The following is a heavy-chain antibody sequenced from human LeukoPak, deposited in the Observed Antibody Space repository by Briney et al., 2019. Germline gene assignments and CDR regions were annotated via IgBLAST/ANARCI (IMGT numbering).Heavy chain of an antibody. Sequence: QPGGSLRLSCAASGFTFSSYWMHWVRQAPEKGLVWVSRINSDGSSTSYADSVKGRFTISRDNAKNSLYLQMNSLRAEDTAVYYCAIYDIPDYWGQGTLVTVSS. J-gene: IGHJ4*02. CDR3: AIYDIPDY. V-gene: IGHV3-74*01. CDR1: GFTFSSYW. D-gene: IGHD3-9*01. CDR2: INSDGSST.